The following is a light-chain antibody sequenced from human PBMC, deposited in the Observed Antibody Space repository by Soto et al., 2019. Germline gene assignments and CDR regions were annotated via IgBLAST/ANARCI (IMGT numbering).Light chain of an antibody. Sequence: QAVVNQEPSLTLSPGGTVTLACGSSTGAVTNGHYPYWFQQKPGQAPRTLIYDTTNRHSWTPARFSGSLLGGKAALTLSGAQPEDEADYYCLLSYNGPYVFGTGTKVTVL. CDR1: TGAVTNGHY. CDR2: DTT. CDR3: LLSYNGPYV. J-gene: IGLJ1*01. V-gene: IGLV7-46*01.